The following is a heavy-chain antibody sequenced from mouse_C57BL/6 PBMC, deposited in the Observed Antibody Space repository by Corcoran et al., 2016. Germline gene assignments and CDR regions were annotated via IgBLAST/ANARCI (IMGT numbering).Heavy chain of an antibody. Sequence: EVQLQQSGPELVKPGASVKISCKASGYTFTDYYMNWVKQSHGKSLEWIGDINPNNGGTSYNQKFKGKATLTVDKSSSTAYMELRSLTSEDSAVYYCARVRRYFDYWGQGTTLTVSS. J-gene: IGHJ2*01. D-gene: IGHD1-2*01. V-gene: IGHV1-26*01. CDR2: INPNNGGT. CDR3: ARVRRYFDY. CDR1: GYTFTDYY.